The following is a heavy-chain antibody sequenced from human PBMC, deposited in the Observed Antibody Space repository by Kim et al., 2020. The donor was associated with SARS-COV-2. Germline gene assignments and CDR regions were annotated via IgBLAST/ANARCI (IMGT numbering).Heavy chain of an antibody. CDR3: VKVLRSLPYFDY. D-gene: IGHD3-9*01. Sequence: YYADSVKGRFTIPRDNSKNTLYLQMSSLRAEDTAVYYCVKVLRSLPYFDYWGQGTLVTVSS. V-gene: IGHV3-64D*09. J-gene: IGHJ4*02.